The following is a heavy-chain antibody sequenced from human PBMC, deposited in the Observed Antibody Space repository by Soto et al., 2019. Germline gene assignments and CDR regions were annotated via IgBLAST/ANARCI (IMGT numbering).Heavy chain of an antibody. J-gene: IGHJ6*02. Sequence: QVQLQESGPGLVKPSETLSLTCTVSGGSISSYYWSWIRQPPGKGLEWIGYIYYSGSTNYNPSLRSRATISVDPSRTQFALRWSLGTAADTAWYYCARWRGIVEDPAVIGAYGRAAGGQGTTVTVS. D-gene: IGHD2-21*01. CDR3: ARWRGIVEDPAVIGAYGRAA. V-gene: IGHV4-59*01. CDR2: IYYSGST. CDR1: GGSISSYY.